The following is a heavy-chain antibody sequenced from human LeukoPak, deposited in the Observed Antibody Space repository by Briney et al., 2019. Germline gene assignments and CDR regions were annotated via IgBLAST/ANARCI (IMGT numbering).Heavy chain of an antibody. CDR3: AKDRGGSYYGDAFDI. CDR2: IRYDGSNK. J-gene: IGHJ3*02. V-gene: IGHV3-30*02. D-gene: IGHD1-26*01. CDR1: GFTFSSYG. Sequence: PGGSLRLSCAASGFTFSSYGMHWVRQAPDKGLEWVAFIRYDGSNKDFADSAKGRFTISRDNSKNTLYLQMNSLRAEDTAVYYCAKDRGGSYYGDAFDIWGQGTMVTVSS.